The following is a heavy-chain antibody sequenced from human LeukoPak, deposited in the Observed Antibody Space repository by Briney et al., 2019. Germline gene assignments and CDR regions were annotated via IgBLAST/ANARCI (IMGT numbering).Heavy chain of an antibody. V-gene: IGHV1-18*01. CDR3: ARLQFSANRPRDY. CDR1: ADTFTSYG. J-gene: IGHJ4*02. CDR2: ISAYNGNT. D-gene: IGHD5-24*01. Sequence: ASVKVSCKASADTFTSYGINWVRQAPGQGLEWRGWISAYNGNTDFAQNLQGRVTMTTDTSTSTAYMELRSLRSDDTAVYYCARLQFSANRPRDYWGQGTLVTVSS.